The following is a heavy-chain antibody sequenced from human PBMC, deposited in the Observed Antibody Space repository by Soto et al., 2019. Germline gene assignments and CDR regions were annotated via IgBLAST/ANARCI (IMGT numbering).Heavy chain of an antibody. D-gene: IGHD3-3*01. J-gene: IGHJ5*02. CDR2: IYPGDSDT. V-gene: IGHV5-51*01. Sequence: GESLKISCKGSGYSFTSYWIGWVRQMPGKGLEWMGIIYPGDSDTRYSPSFQGQVTISADKSISTAYLQWSSLKASDTAMYYCARNATYYVFWTGFLGFDPWGHGTLFTVSS. CDR3: ARNATYYVFWTGFLGFDP. CDR1: GYSFTSYW.